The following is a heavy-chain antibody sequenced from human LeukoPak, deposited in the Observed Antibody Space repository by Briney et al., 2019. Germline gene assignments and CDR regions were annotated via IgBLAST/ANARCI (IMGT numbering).Heavy chain of an antibody. D-gene: IGHD6-6*01. J-gene: IGHJ4*02. CDR3: ARTVSSSPFFDY. V-gene: IGHV4-4*09. CDR2: IYTSGST. Sequence: SETLSLTCTVSGGSISSYYWSWIRQPPGKGLEWIGYIYTSGSTNYNPSLKSRVTISADTSKNQFSLKLSSVTAADTAVYYCARTVSSSPFFDYWGQGTLVTVSS. CDR1: GGSISSYY.